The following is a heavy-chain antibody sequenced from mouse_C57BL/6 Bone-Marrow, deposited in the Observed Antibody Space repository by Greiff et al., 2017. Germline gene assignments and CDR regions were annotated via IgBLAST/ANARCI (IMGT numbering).Heavy chain of an antibody. CDR3: ARWAYGSSYWYFDV. D-gene: IGHD1-1*01. V-gene: IGHV1-66*01. Sequence: QVQLQQSGPELVKPGASVKISCKASGYSFTSYYIHWVKQRPGQGLEWIGWIYPGSGNTKYNEKFKGKATLTADTSSSTAYMQLSSLTSEDSAVYYCARWAYGSSYWYFDVWGTGTTVTVSS. J-gene: IGHJ1*03. CDR1: GYSFTSYY. CDR2: IYPGSGNT.